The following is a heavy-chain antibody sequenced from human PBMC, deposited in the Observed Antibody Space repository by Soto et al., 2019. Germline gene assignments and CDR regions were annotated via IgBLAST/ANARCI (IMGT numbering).Heavy chain of an antibody. J-gene: IGHJ5*02. V-gene: IGHV4-31*03. CDR1: GGSISSGGYY. D-gene: IGHD2-2*01. CDR3: ARTLVVPAAIAVVWFDP. CDR2: IYYSGST. Sequence: KTSETLSLTCTLSGGSISSGGYYWSWIRQHPGKGLEWIGYIYYSGSTYYNPSLKSRVTISVDTSKNQFSLKLSSVTAADTAVYYCARTLVVPAAIAVVWFDPWGQGTLVTAPQ.